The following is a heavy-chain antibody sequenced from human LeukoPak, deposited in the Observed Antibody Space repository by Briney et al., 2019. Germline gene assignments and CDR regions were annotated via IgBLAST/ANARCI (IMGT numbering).Heavy chain of an antibody. CDR3: ARGGTTVTTNLFDY. Sequence: PGRSLRLSCAASGFTFSSYGMYWVRQAPGKGLEWVAVMRSDGNNKYYADSVKGRFTISRDNSKNTLDLQMNSLRAEDTAVYYCARGGTTVTTNLFDYWGQGTLVTVSS. D-gene: IGHD4-17*01. V-gene: IGHV3-33*08. J-gene: IGHJ4*02. CDR2: MRSDGNNK. CDR1: GFTFSSYG.